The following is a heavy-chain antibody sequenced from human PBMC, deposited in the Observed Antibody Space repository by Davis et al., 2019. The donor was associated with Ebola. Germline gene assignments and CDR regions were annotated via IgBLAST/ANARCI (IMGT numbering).Heavy chain of an antibody. CDR1: GFTFDDYA. V-gene: IGHV3-20*04. Sequence: GGSLRLSCAASGFTFDDYAMTWVRQAPGKGLEWVSGINWNGGSTGYADSVKGRFTISRDNAKNTLYLQMNSLRSDDTAVYYCARDKLVTAILSRRFIDAFDIWGQGTMVTVSS. J-gene: IGHJ3*02. CDR2: INWNGGST. D-gene: IGHD2-21*02. CDR3: ARDKLVTAILSRRFIDAFDI.